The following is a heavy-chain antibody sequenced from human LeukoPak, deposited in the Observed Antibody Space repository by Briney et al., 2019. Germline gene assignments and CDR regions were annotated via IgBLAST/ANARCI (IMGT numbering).Heavy chain of an antibody. CDR1: GYTFTSYG. CDR3: ATGPRVVDDAFDI. J-gene: IGHJ3*02. V-gene: IGHV1-18*01. CDR2: ISAYNGNT. Sequence: ASVKVSCKASGYTFTSYGISWVRQAPGQGLEWMGWISAYNGNTNYAQKVQGRVTMTTDTSTNTAYMELRSLRSEDTAVYYCATGPRVVDDAFDIWGQGTMVTVSS. D-gene: IGHD2-2*01.